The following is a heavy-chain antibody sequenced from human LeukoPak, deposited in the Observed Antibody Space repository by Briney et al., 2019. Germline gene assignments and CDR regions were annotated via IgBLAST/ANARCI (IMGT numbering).Heavy chain of an antibody. V-gene: IGHV3-66*03. J-gene: IGHJ4*02. CDR1: GFTVSSNS. Sequence: GGSLRLSCTVSGFTVSSNSMSWVRQAPGKGLEWVSFIYSDNTHYSDSVKGRFTISRDNSKNTLYLQMNSLRAEDTAVYYCAKEGGGYYYGSGSYYRKGSFDYWGQGTLVTVSS. CDR3: AKEGGGYYYGSGSYYRKGSFDY. D-gene: IGHD3-10*01. CDR2: IYSDNT.